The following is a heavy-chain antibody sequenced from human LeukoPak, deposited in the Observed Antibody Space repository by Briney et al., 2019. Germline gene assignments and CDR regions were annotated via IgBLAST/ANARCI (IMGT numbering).Heavy chain of an antibody. Sequence: PSETLSLTCTVSGGSISSYYWSWIRQPLGKGLEWIGYIYYSGSTNYNPSIKSRVTISVDTSKNQFSLKLSSVTAADTAVYYCARQGLRFSLSGFWFDPWGQGTLVTVSS. J-gene: IGHJ5*02. CDR1: GGSISSYY. CDR3: ARQGLRFSLSGFWFDP. D-gene: IGHD3-3*01. V-gene: IGHV4-59*08. CDR2: IYYSGST.